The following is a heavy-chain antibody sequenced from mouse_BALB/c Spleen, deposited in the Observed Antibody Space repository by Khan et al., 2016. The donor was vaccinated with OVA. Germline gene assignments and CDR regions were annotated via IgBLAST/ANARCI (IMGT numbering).Heavy chain of an antibody. J-gene: IGHJ1*01. CDR2: IYPGVYYT. V-gene: IGHV1-63*02. CDR1: GYTFTNYL. Sequence: QVQLQQSGAELSRPGTSVKMSCKAGGYTFTNYLIGWVKQKPGHGLEWIGDIYPGVYYTNYNEKFKGKATLTADTSSSTVFMQLSSLTFEDSAIYYCARYPSWYFDVWGAGTTVTVSS. CDR3: ARYPSWYFDV.